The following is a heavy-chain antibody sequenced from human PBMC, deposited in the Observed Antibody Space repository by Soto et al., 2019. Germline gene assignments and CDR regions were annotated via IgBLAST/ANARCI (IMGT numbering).Heavy chain of an antibody. CDR3: ARHVKYYGHRELDV. CDR1: GGSISSSSYY. D-gene: IGHD3-10*01. V-gene: IGHV4-39*01. J-gene: IGHJ6*02. CDR2: IYYSGST. Sequence: SETLSLTCTVSGGSISSSSYYWGWIRQPPGKGLEWIGGIYYSGSTYYNPSLKSRVTISVDTSKNQFSLKLSSVTAADTAVYYCARHVKYYGHRELDVWGQGTTVTVSS.